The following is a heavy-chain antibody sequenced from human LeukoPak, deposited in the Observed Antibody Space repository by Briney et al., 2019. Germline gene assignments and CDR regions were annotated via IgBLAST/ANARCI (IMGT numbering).Heavy chain of an antibody. Sequence: PGRSLRLSCAASGFTFSSYGMHWVRQAPGKGLEWVAVISYDGSNKYYADSVKGRFTISRDNSKNTLYLQMNSLRAEDTAVYYCAGDHPVAVGYWGQGTLVTVCS. D-gene: IGHD6-19*01. J-gene: IGHJ4*02. V-gene: IGHV3-30*03. CDR2: ISYDGSNK. CDR3: AGDHPVAVGY. CDR1: GFTFSSYG.